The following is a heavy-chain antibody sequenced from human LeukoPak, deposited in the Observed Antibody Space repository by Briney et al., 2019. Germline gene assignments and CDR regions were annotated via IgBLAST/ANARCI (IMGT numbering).Heavy chain of an antibody. Sequence: GASVKVSCKASGYTFTTYDINWVRQATGQGLEWMGWMNPNSGNTGYAQKFQGRVTITRNTSTSTAYMELSSLKSEDTAVYYCVRGEQRRNYGSWFDPWGQGTLVIVSS. D-gene: IGHD3-10*01. CDR2: MNPNSGNT. CDR3: VRGEQRRNYGSWFDP. J-gene: IGHJ5*02. CDR1: GYTFTTYD. V-gene: IGHV1-8*03.